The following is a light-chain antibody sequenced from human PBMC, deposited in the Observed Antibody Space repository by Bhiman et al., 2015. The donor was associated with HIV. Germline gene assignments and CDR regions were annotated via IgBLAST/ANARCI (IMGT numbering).Light chain of an antibody. CDR2: GNS. CDR3: SSLTSSITYV. J-gene: IGLJ1*01. Sequence: QSVLTQPPSVSGAPGQRVTISCTGSSSNIGAGYDVQWYQQLPGTAPKLLIYGNSNRPSGVSNRFSGSKSGNTASLTISGLQAEDEADYYCSSLTSSITYVFGTGTNVTVL. V-gene: IGLV1-40*01. CDR1: SSNIGAGYD.